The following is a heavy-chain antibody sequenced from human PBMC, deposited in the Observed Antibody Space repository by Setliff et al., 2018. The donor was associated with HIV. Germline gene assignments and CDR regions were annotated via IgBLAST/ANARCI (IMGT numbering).Heavy chain of an antibody. D-gene: IGHD3-22*01. J-gene: IGHJ4*02. CDR1: GASISSRSYY. CDR3: ARSRLHYYDSSGYYPSYFDY. V-gene: IGHV4-39*07. CDR2: IFYSGTT. Sequence: SETLSLTCTVSGASISSRSYYWGWIRQPPGKGLEWLGSIFYSGTTDYNPSLKSRVTISVDTSKNQFSLKLSSATAADTAVYYCARSRLHYYDSSGYYPSYFDYWGQGTLVTVSS.